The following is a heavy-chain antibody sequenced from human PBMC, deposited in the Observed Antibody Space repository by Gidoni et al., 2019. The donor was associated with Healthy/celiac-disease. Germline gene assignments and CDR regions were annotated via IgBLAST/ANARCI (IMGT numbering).Heavy chain of an antibody. CDR2: IKQDGSEK. J-gene: IGHJ4*02. D-gene: IGHD2-21*02. V-gene: IGHV3-7*01. CDR3: ARAYCGGDCYSDYFDY. CDR1: GFTFSSYW. Sequence: EVQLVESGGGLVQPGGSLRLSCAASGFTFSSYWMIWVRQAPGKGLEWVANIKQDGSEKYYVDSVKGRFTISRDNAKNSLYLQMNSLRAEDTAVYYCARAYCGGDCYSDYFDYWGQGTLVTVSS.